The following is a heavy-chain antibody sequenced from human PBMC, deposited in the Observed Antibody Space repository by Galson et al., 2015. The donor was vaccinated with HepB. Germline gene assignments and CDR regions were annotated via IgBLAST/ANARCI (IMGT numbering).Heavy chain of an antibody. CDR2: ISGGDGST. CDR1: GFTIGNSA. D-gene: IGHD5-12*01. Sequence: SLRLSCAASGFTIGNSAMNWVRQAPRKGLEWVSVISGGDGSTYYADSVRGRFTISRDNSKNTLDLQMNSLRADDTAVYYCAKGPTRGSWGQGTLVTVSS. J-gene: IGHJ5*02. V-gene: IGHV3-23*01. CDR3: AKGPTRGS.